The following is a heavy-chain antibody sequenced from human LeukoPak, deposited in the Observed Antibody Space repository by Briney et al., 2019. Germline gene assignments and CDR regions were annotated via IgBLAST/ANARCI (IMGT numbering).Heavy chain of an antibody. CDR1: GYTFTGYY. J-gene: IGHJ6*02. Sequence: ASVKVSCKASGYTFTGYYMHWVRQAPGQGLEWMGWINPNSGGTNYAQKFQGRVTMTRDTSISTAYMELSRLRSDDTAVYYCARLHSIAVAGKVSSYYYGMDVWGQGTTVTVSS. D-gene: IGHD6-19*01. CDR2: INPNSGGT. V-gene: IGHV1-2*02. CDR3: ARLHSIAVAGKVSSYYYGMDV.